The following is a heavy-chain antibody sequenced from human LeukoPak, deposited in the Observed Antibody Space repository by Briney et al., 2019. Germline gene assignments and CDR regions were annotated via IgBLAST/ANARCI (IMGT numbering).Heavy chain of an antibody. CDR1: GGSFSDYH. CDR2: VNHSGST. CDR3: ARDSSGWYYFDY. J-gene: IGHJ4*02. Sequence: SETLSLTCAVYGGSFSDYHWSWIRQPPGKGLEWIGEVNHSGSTKYNPSLKSRVTISLDTSKNQFSLKLGSVTAADTSVYYCARDSSGWYYFDYWGQGTLVTVSS. D-gene: IGHD6-19*01. V-gene: IGHV4-34*01.